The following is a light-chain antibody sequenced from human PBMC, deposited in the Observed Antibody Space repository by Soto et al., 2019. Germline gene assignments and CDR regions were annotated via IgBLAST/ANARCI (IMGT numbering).Light chain of an antibody. CDR1: QNVYNN. J-gene: IGKJ4*01. Sequence: EIVMTQSPATLSVSPGEGATLSCKASQNVYNNLAWYQQRPGQPPRLLIYDASTRATGISARFSGSGYGTEFTLTISSLQSEDVAGYFCQQCRNWPLTFGGGTKVEIK. CDR3: QQCRNWPLT. CDR2: DAS. V-gene: IGKV3-15*01.